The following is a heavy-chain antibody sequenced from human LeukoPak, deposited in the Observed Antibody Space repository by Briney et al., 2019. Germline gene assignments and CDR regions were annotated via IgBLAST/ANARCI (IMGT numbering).Heavy chain of an antibody. Sequence: GGSLRLSCAASGFTFSSYAMHWVRQAPGKGLEWVAVISYDGSNKYYADSVKGRFTISRDNSKNTLYLQMNSLRAEDTAVYYCAREYYYDSSGYWNWFDPWGQGTLVTVSS. D-gene: IGHD3-22*01. CDR1: GFTFSSYA. CDR3: AREYYYDSSGYWNWFDP. V-gene: IGHV3-30*04. J-gene: IGHJ5*02. CDR2: ISYDGSNK.